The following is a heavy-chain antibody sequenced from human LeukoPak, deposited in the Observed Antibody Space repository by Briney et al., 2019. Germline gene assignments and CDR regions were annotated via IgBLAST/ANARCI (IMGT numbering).Heavy chain of an antibody. V-gene: IGHV1-18*01. J-gene: IGHJ3*02. CDR1: GYTFTSYG. CDR2: ISAYNGNT. CDR3: ARETFDI. Sequence: ASVKVSCKASGYTFTSYGISWVRQAPGQGLEWMGWISAYNGNTNYAQKLQGRVTISTDTSTSTAYMELRGLRSEDTAVYYCARETFDIWGQGTMVTVSS.